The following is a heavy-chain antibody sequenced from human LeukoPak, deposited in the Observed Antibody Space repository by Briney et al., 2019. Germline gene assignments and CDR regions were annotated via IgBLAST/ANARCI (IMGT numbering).Heavy chain of an antibody. J-gene: IGHJ5*02. CDR1: GGSIATSSYF. CDR2: IYYSGDI. CDR3: ARDDVRGFS. Sequence: KPSETLSLTCTVSGGSIATSSYFWGWIRQPPGKGLEWIGSIYYSGDIYYNMSLESRVTISADTSKNQFSLKLSSVTAADTAVYYCARDDVRGFSWGQGTLVTVSS. V-gene: IGHV4-39*02.